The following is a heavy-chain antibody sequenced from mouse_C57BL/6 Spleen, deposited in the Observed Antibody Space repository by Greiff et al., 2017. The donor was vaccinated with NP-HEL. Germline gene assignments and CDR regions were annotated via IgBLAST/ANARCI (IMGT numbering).Heavy chain of an antibody. Sequence: VQLQQSGPELVKPGASVKISCKASGYSFTGYYMNWVKQSPEKSLEWIGEINPSTGGTTYNQKFKAKATLTVDKSSSTAYMQLKSLTSEDSAVYYCARPYGSPYYAMDYWGQGTSVTVSS. CDR3: ARPYGSPYYAMDY. V-gene: IGHV1-42*01. CDR1: GYSFTGYY. CDR2: INPSTGGT. D-gene: IGHD1-1*01. J-gene: IGHJ4*01.